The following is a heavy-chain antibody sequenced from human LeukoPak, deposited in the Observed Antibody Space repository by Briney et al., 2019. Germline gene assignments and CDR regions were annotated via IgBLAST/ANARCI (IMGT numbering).Heavy chain of an antibody. CDR2: INPGIFTT. CDR1: GYPFTAFS. V-gene: IGHV1-46*01. J-gene: IGHJ4*02. Sequence: ASVKVSCKALGYPFTAFSLHWVRQAPGQGPEWMAIINPGIFTTTYAQKLQDRITVTSDTSTATVYMELRSLRLEDTAVYFCARDWAPGSFDLWGQGSPVTVSS. D-gene: IGHD3-16*01. CDR3: ARDWAPGSFDL.